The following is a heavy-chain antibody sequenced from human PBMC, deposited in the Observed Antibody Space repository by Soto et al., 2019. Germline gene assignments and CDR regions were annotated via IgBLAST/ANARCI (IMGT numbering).Heavy chain of an antibody. Sequence: QVQLVESGGGLVKPGGSLRLSCAASGFTFSDYYMSWSRQAPGKGLESLSYISGSSSDTKYADSVRGRFTISRDNAKNSLYLQMNSLRAEDTAVYYCATGPRRLSDWGQGTPVIVSS. D-gene: IGHD3-3*01. CDR3: ATGPRRLSD. J-gene: IGHJ4*02. V-gene: IGHV3-11*05. CDR2: ISGSSSDT. CDR1: GFTFSDYY.